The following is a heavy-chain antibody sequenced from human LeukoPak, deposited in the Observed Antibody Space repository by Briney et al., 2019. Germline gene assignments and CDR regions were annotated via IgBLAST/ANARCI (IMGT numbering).Heavy chain of an antibody. CDR1: GYTFVEYH. Sequence: ASVKVSCKASGYTFVEYHLHWVRQAPGQGLEWMGWINPKNGDTNFAQEFRGRVTVTRDTSITTAYMELTSLTFDDTAVYYCARDRVDLVAPGVMDSWGQGSPVIVSS. V-gene: IGHV1-2*02. D-gene: IGHD5-12*01. J-gene: IGHJ5*02. CDR2: INPKNGDT. CDR3: ARDRVDLVAPGVMDS.